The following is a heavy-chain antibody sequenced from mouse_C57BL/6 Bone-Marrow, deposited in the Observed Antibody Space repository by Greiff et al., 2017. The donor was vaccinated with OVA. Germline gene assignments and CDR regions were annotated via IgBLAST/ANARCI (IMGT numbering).Heavy chain of an antibody. CDR2: ISDGGSYT. V-gene: IGHV5-4*01. CDR3: ARALTTGGGDY. Sequence: EAQLVESGGGLVKPGGSLKLSCAASGFTFSSYAMSWVRQTPEKRLEWVATISDGGSYTYYPDNVKGRFTISRDNAKNNLYLQMSHLKSEDTAMYYCARALTTGGGDYWGQGTTLTVSS. CDR1: GFTFSSYA. D-gene: IGHD1-1*01. J-gene: IGHJ2*01.